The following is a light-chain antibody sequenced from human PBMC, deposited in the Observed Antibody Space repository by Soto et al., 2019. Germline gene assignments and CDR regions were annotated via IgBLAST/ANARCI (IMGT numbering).Light chain of an antibody. CDR2: DVT. V-gene: IGLV2-14*01. CDR3: SPYTSTSTYV. CDR1: SSDVGGYNF. Sequence: LTQPASVSGSPGQSITISCTGTSSDVGGYNFVSWYQQHPDKAPKLMIYDVTSRPSGVSNRFSGSKSGNTASLTISGLQAEDEADYYCSPYTSTSTYVFGSGTKVTVL. J-gene: IGLJ1*01.